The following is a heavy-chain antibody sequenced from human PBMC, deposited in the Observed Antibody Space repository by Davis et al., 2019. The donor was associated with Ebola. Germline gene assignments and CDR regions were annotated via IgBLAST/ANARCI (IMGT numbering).Heavy chain of an antibody. CDR1: GSSISSGYY. J-gene: IGHJ4*02. CDR3: ARAPRDYGDFYFDY. CDR2: IYHSGST. Sequence: PSETLSLTCAVSGSSISSGYYWGWIRQPPGKGLEWIGSIYHSGSTYYNPSLKSRVTISVDTSKNQFSLKLSSVTAADTAVYYCARAPRDYGDFYFDYWGQGTLVTVSS. V-gene: IGHV4-38-2*01. D-gene: IGHD4-17*01.